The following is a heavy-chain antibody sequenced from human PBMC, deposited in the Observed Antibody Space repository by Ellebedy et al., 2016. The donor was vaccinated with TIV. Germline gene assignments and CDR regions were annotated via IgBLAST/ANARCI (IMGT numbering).Heavy chain of an antibody. V-gene: IGHV1-18*01. J-gene: IGHJ4*02. CDR2: ISAYNGNT. D-gene: IGHD3-10*01. CDR1: GGTFSSYV. Sequence: ASVKVSCKASGGTFSSYVISWVRQAPGQGLEWMGWISAYNGNTNYAQKLQGRVTMTTDTSTSTAYMELRSLRSDDTAVYYCARDWGLGYGSGSPFDYWGQGTLVTVSS. CDR3: ARDWGLGYGSGSPFDY.